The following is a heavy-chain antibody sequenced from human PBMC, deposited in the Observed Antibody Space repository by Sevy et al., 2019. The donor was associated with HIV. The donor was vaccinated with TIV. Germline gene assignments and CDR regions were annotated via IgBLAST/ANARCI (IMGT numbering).Heavy chain of an antibody. CDR3: TLEGLYCSGGSCYSEGFDS. CDR1: GFTFTNAL. D-gene: IGHD2-15*01. V-gene: IGHV3-15*01. J-gene: IGHJ4*02. Sequence: GESLKISCAAFGFTFTNALMSWVRQAPGKGLEWVGHIKSKTDAGTTDYAAPVKGRFTISRDDSKTTPYLHMNSLKTEDTAVYYCTLEGLYCSGGSCYSEGFDSWGQGTLVTVSS. CDR2: IKSKTDAGTT.